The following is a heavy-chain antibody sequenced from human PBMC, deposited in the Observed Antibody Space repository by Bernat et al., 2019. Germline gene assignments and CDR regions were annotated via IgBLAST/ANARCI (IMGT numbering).Heavy chain of an antibody. CDR1: GITFSGHW. Sequence: EVQLVESGGGLVQPGGSVRISCAASGITFSGHWMHWVRQAQGKGLVWVSRINGDGSNTYYADSVKGRFTISRDNAKNTLYLQMNSLRAEDTALYYCAREPSFSVTTTPWGQGTLVTVSS. CDR2: INGDGSNT. CDR3: AREPSFSVTTTP. V-gene: IGHV3-74*01. J-gene: IGHJ5*02. D-gene: IGHD4-17*01.